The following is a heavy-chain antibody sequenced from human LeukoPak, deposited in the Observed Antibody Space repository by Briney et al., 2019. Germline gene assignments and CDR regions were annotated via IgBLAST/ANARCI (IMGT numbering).Heavy chain of an antibody. D-gene: IGHD1-26*01. CDR1: GFTVSSNY. CDR2: ISSSGSTI. Sequence: PGGSLRLSCAASGFTVSSNYMRWVRQAPGKGLECVSYISSSGSTIYYSASAEGRLTISRDNAKNSLYLQMNSLRAEDTAVYYCARAPNSGSRASIWGQGTMVTVSS. CDR3: ARAPNSGSRASI. V-gene: IGHV3-11*04. J-gene: IGHJ3*02.